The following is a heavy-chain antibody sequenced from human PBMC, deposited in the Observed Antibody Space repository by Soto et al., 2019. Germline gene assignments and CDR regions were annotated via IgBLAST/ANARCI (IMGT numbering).Heavy chain of an antibody. CDR1: GFTFSSYW. CDR3: ARAYWGKDY. J-gene: IGHJ4*02. CDR2: IKQDGSEK. Sequence: GESLKISCAASGFTFSSYWMSWVRQAPGKGLEWVANIKQDGSEKYYVDSVKGRFTISRDNAKNSLYLQMNSLRAEDTAVYYCARAYWGKDYWGQGTLVTVSS. D-gene: IGHD7-27*01. V-gene: IGHV3-7*03.